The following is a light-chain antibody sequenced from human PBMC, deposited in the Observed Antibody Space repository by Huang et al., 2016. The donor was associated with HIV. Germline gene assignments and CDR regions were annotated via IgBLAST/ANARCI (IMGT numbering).Light chain of an antibody. J-gene: IGKJ2*03. Sequence: IVLTQSPDTLSLSPGERATLSCRASQTVTNNYLAWYQQRPGQAPRLLIYGASPRATGSPDRFSGSGSGTDFTLTISRLEPKDFVVYYCQQFGSSPPYSFGQGTKLEIK. CDR1: QTVTNNY. V-gene: IGKV3-20*01. CDR3: QQFGSSPPYS. CDR2: GAS.